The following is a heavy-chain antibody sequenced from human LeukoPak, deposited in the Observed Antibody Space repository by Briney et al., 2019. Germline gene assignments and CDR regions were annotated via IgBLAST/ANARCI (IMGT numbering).Heavy chain of an antibody. Sequence: GESLKISCKGFGYTFSRFWIAWVRPMPGKGLEWMGIIYPGDSDTRYSPSFQGQDTISVDNSISTAYLQWSSLKTSDTAIYYCARTTRGQLLSNFDSWGQGILVTVSS. J-gene: IGHJ4*02. CDR1: GYTFSRFW. CDR2: IYPGDSDT. CDR3: ARTTRGQLLSNFDS. V-gene: IGHV5-51*01. D-gene: IGHD1-1*01.